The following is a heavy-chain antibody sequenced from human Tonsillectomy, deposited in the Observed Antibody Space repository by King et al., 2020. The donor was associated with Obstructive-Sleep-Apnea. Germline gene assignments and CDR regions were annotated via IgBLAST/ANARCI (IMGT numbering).Heavy chain of an antibody. D-gene: IGHD5-18*01. Sequence: VQLVESGGGLVQPGGSLRLSFAASGFTLNSYAMSWLRQAPGKVLDWVSTISGSGGNTDYAANVKGRFTISRDNSKNTLYLQMNSLRAGDTAVYYCAKGRGYTYPNWYFDFWGRGTLVTVSS. J-gene: IGHJ2*01. CDR2: ISGSGGNT. V-gene: IGHV3-23*04. CDR3: AKGRGYTYPNWYFDF. CDR1: GFTLNSYA.